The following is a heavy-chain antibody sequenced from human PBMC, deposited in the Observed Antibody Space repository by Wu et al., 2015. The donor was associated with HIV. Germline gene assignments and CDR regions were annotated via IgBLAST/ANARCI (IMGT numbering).Heavy chain of an antibody. CDR2: IIPALGTV. V-gene: IGHV1-69*16. Sequence: QVQLVQSGAEVKKPGSSVKVSCKASGGTFSTYTMNWVRQAPGQGLEWMGRIIPALGTVKYAQNFQGRVTITTDGTDESTSTAYMELTSLKSEDTAVYYCARNTDSVATSLYSLGVWGQGTVVTVSS. J-gene: IGHJ6*02. CDR3: ARNTDSVATSLYSLGV. D-gene: IGHD5-12*01. CDR1: GGTFSTYT.